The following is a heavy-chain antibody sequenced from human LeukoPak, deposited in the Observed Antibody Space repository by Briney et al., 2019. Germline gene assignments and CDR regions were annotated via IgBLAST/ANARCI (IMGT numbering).Heavy chain of an antibody. J-gene: IGHJ3*01. CDR3: TTFTIAAAEA. Sequence: GGSLRLSCAASGFTFSNAYMTWVRQAPGKGLEWVGRIKSKINGGTTDYAAPVKGRFTISRDDSKNTLYLQMNSLKTEDTAVYYCTTFTIAAAEAWGQGTMVTVSS. D-gene: IGHD6-13*01. CDR2: IKSKINGGTT. CDR1: GFTFSNAY. V-gene: IGHV3-15*01.